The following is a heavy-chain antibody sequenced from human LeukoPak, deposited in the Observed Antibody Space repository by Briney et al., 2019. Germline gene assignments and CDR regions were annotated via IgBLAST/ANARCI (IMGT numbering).Heavy chain of an antibody. CDR2: IYYSGST. CDR3: ARVPRYYYDSSGHEQNWFDP. Sequence: SETLSLTCTVSGGSISSGGYYWSWIRQHPGKGLEWIGYIYYSGSTYYNPSLKSRVTISVDTSKNQFSLKLSSVTAADTAVYYCARVPRYYYDSSGHEQNWFDPWGQGTLVTVSS. J-gene: IGHJ5*02. CDR1: GGSISSGGYY. D-gene: IGHD3-22*01. V-gene: IGHV4-31*03.